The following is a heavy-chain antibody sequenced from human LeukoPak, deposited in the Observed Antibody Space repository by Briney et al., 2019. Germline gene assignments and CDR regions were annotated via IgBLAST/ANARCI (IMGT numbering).Heavy chain of an antibody. V-gene: IGHV1-69*13. D-gene: IGHD3-22*01. CDR1: GGTFSSYA. J-gene: IGHJ4*02. CDR2: IIPIFGTA. CDR3: ARVGRDSSGYLYFDY. Sequence: ASVKVSCKASGGTFSSYAISWVRQAPGQGLEWMGGIIPIFGTANYAQKFQGRVTITADESTSTAYMELSSLRSEDTAVYYCARVGRDSSGYLYFDYWGQGTLVTVSS.